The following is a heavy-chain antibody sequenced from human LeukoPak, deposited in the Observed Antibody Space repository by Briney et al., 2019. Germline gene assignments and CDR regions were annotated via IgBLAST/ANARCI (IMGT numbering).Heavy chain of an antibody. CDR2: IYYSGST. CDR1: GGSVSSNSYY. V-gene: IGHV4-39*01. D-gene: IGHD2-2*01. CDR3: ASLWPYQLSAFDI. J-gene: IGHJ3*02. Sequence: SETLSLTCTVSGGSVSSNSYYWGWFRQPPGKGLEWIGTIYYSGSTYSNPSLKSRVTMSVDTSKNQFSLKLSSVTAADTAVYYCASLWPYQLSAFDIWGQGTMVTVSS.